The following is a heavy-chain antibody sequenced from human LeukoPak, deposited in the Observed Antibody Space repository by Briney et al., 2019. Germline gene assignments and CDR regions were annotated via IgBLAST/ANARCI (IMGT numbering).Heavy chain of an antibody. CDR2: ISAYNGNT. V-gene: IGHV1-18*01. J-gene: IGHJ4*02. Sequence: ASVKVSCKASGGTFSSYGISWVRQAPGQGLEWMGWISAYNGNTNYAQKLQGRVTMTTDTSTSTAYMELRSLRSDDTAVYYCARAPPGGVRPNFDYWGQGTLVTVSS. D-gene: IGHD3-10*01. CDR3: ARAPPGGVRPNFDY. CDR1: GGTFSSYG.